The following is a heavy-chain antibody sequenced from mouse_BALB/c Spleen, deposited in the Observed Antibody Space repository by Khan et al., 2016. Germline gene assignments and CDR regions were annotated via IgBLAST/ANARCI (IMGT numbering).Heavy chain of an antibody. V-gene: IGHV14-3*02. CDR2: IDPANGNT. CDR3: ARIYYGGAY. CDR1: GFNIKDTY. D-gene: IGHD2-1*01. J-gene: IGHJ3*01. Sequence: VQLQQSGADLVKPGASVKLSCTASGFNIKDTYIHWVKQRPEQALEWIGRIDPANGNTEYDPKFQGKATITADISSNTAYLQLSSLTSEDTAVYYGARIYYGGAYWGQGTLVTVSA.